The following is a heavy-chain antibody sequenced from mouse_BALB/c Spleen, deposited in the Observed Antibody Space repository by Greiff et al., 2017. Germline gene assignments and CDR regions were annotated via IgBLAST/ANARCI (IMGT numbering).Heavy chain of an antibody. CDR2: ILPGSGST. D-gene: IGHD1-1*01. CDR3: ARPHYYGSSSWFAY. V-gene: IGHV1-9*01. J-gene: IGHJ3*01. Sequence: QVQLQQSGAELMKPGASVKISCKATGYTFSSYWIEWVKQRPGHGLEWIGEILPGSGSTNYNEKFKGKATFTADTSSNTAYMQLSSLTSEDSAVYYFARPHYYGSSSWFAYWGQGTLVTVSA. CDR1: GYTFSSYW.